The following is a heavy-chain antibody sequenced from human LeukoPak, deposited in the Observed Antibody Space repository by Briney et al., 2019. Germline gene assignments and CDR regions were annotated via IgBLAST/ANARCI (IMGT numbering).Heavy chain of an antibody. D-gene: IGHD6-13*01. CDR2: MNPNSSDT. V-gene: IGHV1-2*02. CDR1: GYTFTGYY. J-gene: IGHJ6*02. CDR3: ARTQQQAMDV. Sequence: ASVKVSCKSSGYTFTGYYFHWVRPAPGQGLEWMGWMNPNSSDTNHAQKFQGRFTRTRDTSISTAYMELTRLTSEDTATCFCARTQQQAMDVWGQGTTVTVSS.